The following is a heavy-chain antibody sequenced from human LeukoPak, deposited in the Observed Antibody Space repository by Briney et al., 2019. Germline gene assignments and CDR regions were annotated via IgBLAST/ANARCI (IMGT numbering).Heavy chain of an antibody. CDR2: ISGSSSTT. J-gene: IGHJ6*02. V-gene: IGHV3-23*01. D-gene: IGHD2-2*01. CDR3: AKGMEWVVVPAALDV. CDR1: GFTFSSYA. Sequence: PGGSLRLSCAASGFTFSSYAMSWVRRAPGKGLEWVSAISGSSSTTFYADSVKGRFTISRDNSMDTLFLQMNSLRAEDTAVYYCAKGMEWVVVPAALDVWGQGTTVTVSS.